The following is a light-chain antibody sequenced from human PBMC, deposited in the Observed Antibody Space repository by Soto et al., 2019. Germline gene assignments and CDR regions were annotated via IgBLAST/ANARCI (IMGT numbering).Light chain of an antibody. V-gene: IGLV2-14*01. CDR3: SSFTSACTVV. J-gene: IGLJ1*01. CDR1: SSDVGGYNY. Sequence: QSVLAQPASVSGSPGQSIAISCTGTSSDVGGYNYVSWYQQHPGKAPKLLISEVSIRPSGVSDRFSGSKSGNTASLTISGLQTEDEADYYCSSFTSACTVVFGSGTKLTVL. CDR2: EVS.